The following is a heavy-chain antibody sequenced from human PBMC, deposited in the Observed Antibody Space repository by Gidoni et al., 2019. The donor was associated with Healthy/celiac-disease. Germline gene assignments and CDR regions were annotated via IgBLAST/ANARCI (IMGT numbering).Heavy chain of an antibody. V-gene: IGHV3-66*01. CDR1: GFTVSSNY. CDR3: ARVRVTNKKKGGYFDY. J-gene: IGHJ4*02. Sequence: EVQLVESGGGLVQPGGSLRLSCAASGFTVSSNYMSWVRQAPGKGLEWVSVIYSGGSTYYADSVKGRFTISRDNSKNTLYLQMNSLRAEDTAVYYCARVRVTNKKKGGYFDYWGQGTLVTVSS. CDR2: IYSGGST. D-gene: IGHD4-4*01.